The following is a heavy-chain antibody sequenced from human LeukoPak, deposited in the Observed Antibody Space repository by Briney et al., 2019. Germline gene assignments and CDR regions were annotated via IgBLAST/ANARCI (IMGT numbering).Heavy chain of an antibody. CDR2: INHSGST. Sequence: SETLSLTCAVYGGSFSGYYWSWIRQPPGKGLEWIGEINHSGSTNYNPSLKSRVTISVDTSKNQFSLKLSSVTAADTAVYYCARGQYNWFDPWSQGTLVTVSS. J-gene: IGHJ5*02. CDR3: ARGQYNWFDP. CDR1: GGSFSGYY. V-gene: IGHV4-34*01.